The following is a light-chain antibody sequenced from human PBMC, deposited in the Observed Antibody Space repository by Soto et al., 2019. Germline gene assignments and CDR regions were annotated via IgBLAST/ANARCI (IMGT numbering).Light chain of an antibody. CDR3: QQYGGSPRT. J-gene: IGKJ1*01. CDR1: QNLSSN. CDR2: GVS. Sequence: VMTQSPATLSVSPWEGGTLSCRASQNLSSNLAWYQQKPGQAPRLLIFGVSNWATGIPARFSGSGSGTEFTLTISSLQPEDFAVYYCQQYGGSPRTFGQGTKVDIK. V-gene: IGKV3-15*01.